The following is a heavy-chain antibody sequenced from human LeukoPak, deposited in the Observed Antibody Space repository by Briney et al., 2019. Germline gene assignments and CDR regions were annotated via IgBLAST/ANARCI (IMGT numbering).Heavy chain of an antibody. Sequence: GGSLRLSCAASGFTVSSNYMSWVRQAPGKGLEWVSVIYSGGSTYYADSVKGRFTISRDNSKNTLYLQMNSLRAEDTAVYYCARTYSSSWYQHAFDIWGQGTMVTVSS. CDR1: GFTVSSNY. CDR3: ARTYSSSWYQHAFDI. V-gene: IGHV3-53*01. J-gene: IGHJ3*02. D-gene: IGHD6-13*01. CDR2: IYSGGST.